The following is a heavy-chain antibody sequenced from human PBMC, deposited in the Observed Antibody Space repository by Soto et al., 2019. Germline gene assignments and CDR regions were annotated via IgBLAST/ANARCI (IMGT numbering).Heavy chain of an antibody. CDR1: GFTFSDYH. CDR3: ASLFMVNGGNSGFDY. D-gene: IGHD2-21*02. Sequence: ESGGGLVKPGGSLRLSCAASGFTFSDYHMSWIRQAPGKGLEWVSYISTSGSTTYYADSVKGRFTISRDNAKNSLYLQMNSLRAEDTAVYYCASLFMVNGGNSGFDYWGQGTLVTVSS. CDR2: ISTSGSTT. J-gene: IGHJ4*02. V-gene: IGHV3-11*01.